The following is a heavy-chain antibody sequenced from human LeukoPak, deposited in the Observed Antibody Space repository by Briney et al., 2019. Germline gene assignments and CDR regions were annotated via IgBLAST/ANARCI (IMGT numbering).Heavy chain of an antibody. Sequence: SETLSLTCTVSGGSISSYYWSWIRQPPGKGLEWIGYIYYSGSTKYNPSLKSRLTISVDTSKNQYSLKLSSVTAADTAVYYCARASGYSSYGMDVWGQGTTVTVSS. CDR1: GGSISSYY. V-gene: IGHV4-59*08. CDR2: IYYSGST. CDR3: ARASGYSSYGMDV. J-gene: IGHJ6*02. D-gene: IGHD5-18*01.